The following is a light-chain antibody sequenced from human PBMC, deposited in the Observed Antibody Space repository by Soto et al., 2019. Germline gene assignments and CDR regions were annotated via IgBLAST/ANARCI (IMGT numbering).Light chain of an antibody. V-gene: IGLV2-14*01. Sequence: QSALTQPASVSGSPGQSITISCTGTSSDVGDYNYVSWHQLHPGKAPKLMVYEVSNRPSGVSNRFSGSKSGNTASLTISGLQAEDEADYYCSSYTSTSTYVFGTGTKVTVL. CDR1: SSDVGDYNY. CDR3: SSYTSTSTYV. J-gene: IGLJ1*01. CDR2: EVS.